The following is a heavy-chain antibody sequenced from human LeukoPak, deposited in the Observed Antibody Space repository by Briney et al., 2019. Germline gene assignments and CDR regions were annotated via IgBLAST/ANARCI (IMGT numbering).Heavy chain of an antibody. CDR1: GYSFTNYW. Sequence: PGESLKISCKGSGYSFTNYWIAWVRHMPGKGLEWMGIIYPGDSDTRYNPSFQGQVTISADKSISTAYLQWSSLKASDSATYYCARRLPSVVTFDYWGQGTLVTVSS. V-gene: IGHV5-51*01. J-gene: IGHJ4*02. CDR2: IYPGDSDT. CDR3: ARRLPSVVTFDY. D-gene: IGHD2-15*01.